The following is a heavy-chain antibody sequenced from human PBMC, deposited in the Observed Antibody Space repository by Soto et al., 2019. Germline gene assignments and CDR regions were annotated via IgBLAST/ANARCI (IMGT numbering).Heavy chain of an antibody. Sequence: PAGSLSLSCAASGFTFSSYAMHWVRQAPGKGLEWVAVISYDGSNKYYADSVKGRFTISRDNSKNTLYLQMNSLRAEDTAVYYCAKEHGGYTTGFDYWGQGTLVTVSS. V-gene: IGHV3-30-3*01. CDR2: ISYDGSNK. CDR3: AKEHGGYTTGFDY. J-gene: IGHJ4*02. D-gene: IGHD5-12*01. CDR1: GFTFSSYA.